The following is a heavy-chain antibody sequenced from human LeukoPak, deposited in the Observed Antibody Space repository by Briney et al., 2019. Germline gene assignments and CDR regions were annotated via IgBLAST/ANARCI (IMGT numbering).Heavy chain of an antibody. CDR3: ARVDIGVVIRAFDI. CDR2: INPNSGGT. CDR1: GYTFTGYY. D-gene: IGHD5-12*01. V-gene: IGHV1-2*02. J-gene: IGHJ3*02. Sequence: ASVKVSCKASGYTFTGYYMHWVRQAPGQGLEWMGWINPNSGGTNYAQKFQGRVTMTRDTSISTAYMELSSLRSDDTAVHYCARVDIGVVIRAFDIWGQGTMVTVSS.